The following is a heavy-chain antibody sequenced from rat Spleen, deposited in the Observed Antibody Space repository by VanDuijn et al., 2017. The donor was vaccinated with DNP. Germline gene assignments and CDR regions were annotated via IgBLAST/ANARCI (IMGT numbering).Heavy chain of an antibody. CDR2: IIYDGSRT. D-gene: IGHD1-7*01. Sequence: EVQLVESGGGLVQPGRSLKLSCAASGFTFSDYNMAWVRQAPKKGLEWVATIIYDGSRTYYRDSVKGRFTISRDNEKKILYLQMNSLRSEDTATYYCTTSSYYGYDYGFGYWGQGTLVTVSS. J-gene: IGHJ3*01. CDR1: GFTFSDYN. V-gene: IGHV5S10*01. CDR3: TTSSYYGYDYGFGY.